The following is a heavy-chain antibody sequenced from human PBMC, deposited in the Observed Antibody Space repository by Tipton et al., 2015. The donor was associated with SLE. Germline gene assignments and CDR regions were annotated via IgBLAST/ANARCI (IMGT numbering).Heavy chain of an antibody. CDR2: VYYSGST. V-gene: IGHV4-59*11. CDR1: GASISSRY. Sequence: TLSLTCTVSGASISSRYWSWIRQPPGKGLEWIGYVYYSGSTDYNPSLKSRVTISVDTSKNQFSLKLSSVTAADTALYYCARGDGGTDDPFDIWGQGTMVNVSS. CDR3: ARGDGGTDDPFDI. J-gene: IGHJ3*02. D-gene: IGHD2-15*01.